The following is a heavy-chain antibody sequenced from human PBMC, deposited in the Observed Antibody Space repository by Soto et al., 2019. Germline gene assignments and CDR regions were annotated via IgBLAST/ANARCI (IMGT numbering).Heavy chain of an antibody. CDR2: IRGSGGST. CDR3: AKALGYYETSGTFDY. Sequence: EVQLLESGGGLVQPGGSLRLACAASGFTFSSYAMSWVRQAPGKGLEWVSSIRGSGGSTYYADSVKGRFTISRDNSKNTLYLQMNSLRVEDTAVYYCAKALGYYETSGTFDYWGQGTLVTVSS. J-gene: IGHJ4*02. D-gene: IGHD3-22*01. CDR1: GFTFSSYA. V-gene: IGHV3-23*01.